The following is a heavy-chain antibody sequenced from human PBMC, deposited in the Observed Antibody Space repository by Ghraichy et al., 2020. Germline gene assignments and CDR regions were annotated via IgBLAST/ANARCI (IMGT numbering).Heavy chain of an antibody. CDR2: ISSSSSYI. CDR3: ARDIAQQLENWFDP. Sequence: GGSLRLSCAASGFTFSSYSMNWVRQAPGKGLEWVSSISSSSSYIYYADSVKGRFTISRDNAKNSLYLQMNSLRAEDTAVYYCARDIAQQLENWFDPWGQGTLVTVSS. D-gene: IGHD6-13*01. V-gene: IGHV3-21*01. J-gene: IGHJ5*02. CDR1: GFTFSSYS.